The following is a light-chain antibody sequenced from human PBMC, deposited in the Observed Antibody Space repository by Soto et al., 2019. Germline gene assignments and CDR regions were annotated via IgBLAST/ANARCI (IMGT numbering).Light chain of an antibody. CDR2: AAA. V-gene: IGKV1-39*01. CDR3: QQRYSTPLT. Sequence: DSQMTQSPSSLSASVGDRVTITCRASQSIISDLNWYQQKPGKAPNLLLYAAASLQSGVPSRFSGSGSGTDFTLTISSLQSDDVAAYYCQQRYSTPLTFGGGTKVEIK. J-gene: IGKJ4*02. CDR1: QSIISD.